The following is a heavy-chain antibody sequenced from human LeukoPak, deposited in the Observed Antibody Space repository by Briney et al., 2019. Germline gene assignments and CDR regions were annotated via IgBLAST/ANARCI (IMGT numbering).Heavy chain of an antibody. J-gene: IGHJ4*02. CDR2: ISNIDSYV. D-gene: IGHD1-26*01. CDR1: GFTFSSYS. V-gene: IGHV3-21*01. CDR3: ARARATSGSYYLYFDY. Sequence: GGSLRLSCAASGFTFSSYSMNWVRQAPGKGLEWVSCISNIDSYVYYADSVKGRFTISRDNARNSLYLQMNSLRAEDTAVYYCARARATSGSYYLYFDYWGQGTLVTVSS.